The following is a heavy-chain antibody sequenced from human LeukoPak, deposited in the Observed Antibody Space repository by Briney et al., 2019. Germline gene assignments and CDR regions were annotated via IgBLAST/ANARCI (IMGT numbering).Heavy chain of an antibody. Sequence: GGSLRLSCAASGFTFSSYAMHWVRQAPGKGLEWVSAISGSGGSTYYADSVKGRFTISRDNSKNTLYLQMNSLRAEDTAVYYCAKARGYSGYGPFRYWGQGTLVTVSS. V-gene: IGHV3-23*01. CDR3: AKARGYSGYGPFRY. J-gene: IGHJ4*02. CDR2: ISGSGGST. D-gene: IGHD5-12*01. CDR1: GFTFSSYA.